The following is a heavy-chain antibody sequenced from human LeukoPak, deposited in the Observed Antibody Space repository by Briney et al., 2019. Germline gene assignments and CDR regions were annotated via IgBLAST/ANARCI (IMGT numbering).Heavy chain of an antibody. J-gene: IGHJ4*02. CDR1: GGSISSSSYY. CDR2: IYYSGST. V-gene: IGHV4-39*07. D-gene: IGHD3-22*01. Sequence: SETLSLTCTVSGGSISSSSYYWGWIRQPPGKGLEWIGSIYYSGSTYYNPSLKSRVTISVDTSKNQFSLKLSSVTAADTAVYYCARADHYDSSYIDYWGQGTLVTVSS. CDR3: ARADHYDSSYIDY.